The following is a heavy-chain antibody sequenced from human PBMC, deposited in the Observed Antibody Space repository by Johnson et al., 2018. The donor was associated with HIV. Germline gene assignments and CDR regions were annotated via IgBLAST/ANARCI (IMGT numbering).Heavy chain of an antibody. CDR3: ARPIARGASNI. V-gene: IGHV3-30-3*01. D-gene: IGHD1-26*01. CDR2: ISYDGSNK. Sequence: QVRLVESGGGVVQPGRSLRLSCAASGFTFSSYAMHWVRQAPGKGLEWVALISYDGSNKYYADSVKGRFTISRDNSKNTLYLQMNSLRAEDTAVYYCARPIARGASNIWGQGTMVTVSS. CDR1: GFTFSSYA. J-gene: IGHJ3*02.